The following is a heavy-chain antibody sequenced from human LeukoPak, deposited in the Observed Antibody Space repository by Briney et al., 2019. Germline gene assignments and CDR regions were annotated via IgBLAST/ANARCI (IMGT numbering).Heavy chain of an antibody. CDR2: IYYSGST. V-gene: IGHV4-59*01. D-gene: IGHD3-22*01. CDR1: GGSISSYY. CDR3: ARGGSYYDSSGYYTKSNYYFDY. J-gene: IGHJ4*02. Sequence: SETLSLTCTVSGGSISSYYWSWIRQPPGKGLEWIGYIYYSGSTNYNPSLKSRVTISVDTSKNQFYLKLSSVTAADTAVYYCARGGSYYDSSGYYTKSNYYFDYWGQGTLVTVSS.